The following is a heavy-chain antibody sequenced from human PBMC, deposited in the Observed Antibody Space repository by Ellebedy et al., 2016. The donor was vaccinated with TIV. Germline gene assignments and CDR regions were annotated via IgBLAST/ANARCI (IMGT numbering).Heavy chain of an antibody. CDR3: ARVFATGVRHLPW. CDR1: GYTFTSYD. V-gene: IGHV1-8*01. D-gene: IGHD4-23*01. CDR2: MNPNSGNT. J-gene: IGHJ4*02. Sequence: ASVKVSXXASGYTFTSYDINWVRQATGQGPEWMGRMNPNSGNTGYAQKFQGRISMTRNTSISTAYMELSSLRSEDTAVYYCARVFATGVRHLPWWGQGTLVTVSS.